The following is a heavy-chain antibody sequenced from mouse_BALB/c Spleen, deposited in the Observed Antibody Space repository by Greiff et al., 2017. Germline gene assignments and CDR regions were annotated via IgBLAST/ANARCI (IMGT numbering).Heavy chain of an antibody. CDR2: ISYSGST. CDR1: GYSITSDYA. CDR3: ARTTVVAPEWFAY. Sequence: EVQLQESGPGLVKPSQSLSLTCTVTGYSITSDYAWNWIRQFPGNKLEWMGYISYSGSTSYNPSLKSRISITRDTSKNQFFLQLNSVTTEDTATYYCARTTVVAPEWFAYWGQGTLVTVSA. D-gene: IGHD1-1*01. V-gene: IGHV3-2*02. J-gene: IGHJ3*01.